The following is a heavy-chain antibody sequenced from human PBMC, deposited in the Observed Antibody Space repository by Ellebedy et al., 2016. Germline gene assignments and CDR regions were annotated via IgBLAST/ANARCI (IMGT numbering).Heavy chain of an antibody. Sequence: GESLKISCAASGFTFSNYGMHWVRQAPGKGLEWVAVISYDGSNKFYADSVKGRFTISRDNSKNTLYLQMSSLGADDTAVYYCTKVQTESTLGRMDYWGQGILVTVSS. D-gene: IGHD1-1*01. CDR1: GFTFSNYG. CDR3: TKVQTESTLGRMDY. V-gene: IGHV3-30*18. J-gene: IGHJ4*02. CDR2: ISYDGSNK.